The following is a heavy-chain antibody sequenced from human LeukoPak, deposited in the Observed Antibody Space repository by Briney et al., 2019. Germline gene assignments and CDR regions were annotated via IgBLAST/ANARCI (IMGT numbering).Heavy chain of an antibody. Sequence: PSETLSLTCNVSGGSISSSSYYWGWIRQPPGKGLEWIGSIYYSGPTYYNPSLKSRVTISVDTSKTQFSLKLSSVTAADTAVYYCARDNWNYFDYWGQGTLVTVSS. V-gene: IGHV4-39*02. J-gene: IGHJ4*02. CDR3: ARDNWNYFDY. CDR2: IYYSGPT. CDR1: GGSISSSSYY. D-gene: IGHD1-20*01.